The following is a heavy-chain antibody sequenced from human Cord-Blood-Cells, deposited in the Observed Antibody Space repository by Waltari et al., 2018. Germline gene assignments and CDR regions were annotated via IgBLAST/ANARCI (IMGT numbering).Heavy chain of an antibody. D-gene: IGHD6-6*01. J-gene: IGHJ4*02. CDR2: IYYSGST. CDR3: ARVDSSSYYFDY. V-gene: IGHV4-31*03. Sequence: QVQLQESGPGLVKPSQTLSLTCTVSGGSISSGGYSWSWIRQHPGEGLEWIGYIYYSGSTYYNPSLKSRVTISVDTSKNQFSLKLSSVTAADTAVYYCARVDSSSYYFDYWGQGTLVTVSS. CDR1: GGSISSGGYS.